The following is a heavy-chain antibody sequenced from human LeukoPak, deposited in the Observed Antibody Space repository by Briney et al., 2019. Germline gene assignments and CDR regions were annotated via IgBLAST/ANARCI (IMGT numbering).Heavy chain of an antibody. Sequence: SETLSLTCTVSGRSISSYYWSWIRQPAGKGLEWIGRIYTSGSTNYNPSLKSRVTMSVDTSKNQFSLKLSSVTAADTAVYYCAREVDYYDSSGYYSDAFDIWGQGTMVTVSS. D-gene: IGHD3-22*01. V-gene: IGHV4-4*07. CDR2: IYTSGST. J-gene: IGHJ3*02. CDR1: GRSISSYY. CDR3: AREVDYYDSSGYYSDAFDI.